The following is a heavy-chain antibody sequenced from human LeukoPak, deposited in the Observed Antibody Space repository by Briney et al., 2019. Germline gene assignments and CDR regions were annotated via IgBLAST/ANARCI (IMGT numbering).Heavy chain of an antibody. CDR2: ISGSGGST. Sequence: PGGSLRLSCAASGFTFSSYAMSWVRQAPGKGLEWVSAISGSGGSTYYADSVKGRFTISRDNSKNTLYLQMNSLRAEDTAVYYCAKDSGRTITTPSVTWGQGTLVTVSS. J-gene: IGHJ5*02. D-gene: IGHD3-22*01. CDR3: AKDSGRTITTPSVT. CDR1: GFTFSSYA. V-gene: IGHV3-23*01.